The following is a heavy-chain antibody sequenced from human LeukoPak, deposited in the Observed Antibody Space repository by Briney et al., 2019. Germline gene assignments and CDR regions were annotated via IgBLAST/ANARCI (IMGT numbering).Heavy chain of an antibody. V-gene: IGHV3-30-3*01. CDR1: GFTFSSYA. CDR2: ISYDGSNK. D-gene: IGHD3-10*01. J-gene: IGHJ5*02. Sequence: PGRSLRLSCAASGFTFSSYAMHWVRQAPGKGLEWVAVISYDGSNKYYADSVKGRFTISRDNSKNTLYLQMNSLRAEDTAVYYCARVKIGYYYGSGNSFDPWGQGTLVTVSS. CDR3: ARVKIGYYYGSGNSFDP.